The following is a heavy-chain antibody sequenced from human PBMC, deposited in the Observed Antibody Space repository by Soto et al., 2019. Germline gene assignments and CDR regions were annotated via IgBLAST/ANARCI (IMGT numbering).Heavy chain of an antibody. CDR1: GGSISSGGYY. Sequence: QVQLQESGPGLVKPSQTLSLTCTVSGGSISSGGYYWSWIRQHPGKGLEWIGYIYYSGSTYYNPSLKSRVTISVDTSKHQFSLKLSSVTAADTAVYYCAREAIVVGRNWFDPWGQGTLVTVSS. D-gene: IGHD2-21*01. CDR3: AREAIVVGRNWFDP. V-gene: IGHV4-31*03. CDR2: IYYSGST. J-gene: IGHJ5*02.